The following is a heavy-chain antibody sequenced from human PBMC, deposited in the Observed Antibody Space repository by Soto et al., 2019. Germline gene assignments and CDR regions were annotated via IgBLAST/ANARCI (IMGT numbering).Heavy chain of an antibody. CDR2: VYYTGTT. CDR1: GASISSGGHY. V-gene: IGHV4-31*03. J-gene: IGHJ5*02. Sequence: QVQLQESGPGLVKPSQTLSLTCTVSGASISSGGHYWSWIRQHPGKGLQWIGCVYYTGTTFYNPSLQSRLTISVDTSQNQFSLRLTSVTAADTAVYYCGRGAARPDEVDPWGQGTLVTVSS. D-gene: IGHD6-6*01. CDR3: GRGAARPDEVDP.